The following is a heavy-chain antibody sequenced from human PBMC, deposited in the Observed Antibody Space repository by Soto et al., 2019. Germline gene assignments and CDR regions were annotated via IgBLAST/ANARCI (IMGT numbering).Heavy chain of an antibody. CDR3: ARNEKDESGADRGGFGC. D-gene: IGHD2-8*02. Sequence: QVHLVESGGGVVQPGTSLRLSCAASGFSFSIFGMHWVRQAPGKGREWVAGIWYDGSNKYYADSVKGRFSISRDNSKNTRYLQMHSLRAEETAVSYCARNEKDESGADRGGFGCWGQGTLVTVSS. CDR1: GFSFSIFG. J-gene: IGHJ4*02. V-gene: IGHV3-33*01. CDR2: IWYDGSNK.